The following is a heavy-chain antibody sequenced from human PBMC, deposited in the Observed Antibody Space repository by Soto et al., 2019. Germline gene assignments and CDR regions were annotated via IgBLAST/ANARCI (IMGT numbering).Heavy chain of an antibody. J-gene: IGHJ4*02. Sequence: LSLTCSVSGGSFTGDYWSWIRQPAGKGLQWIGRVFGNGAGTPIYNSLLKSRARMSADPSKRQFSLTLTSVTAADTAVYYCARDLPPYGGRRSPPTGAFEDWGQGIMVTVSS. CDR1: GGSFTGDY. D-gene: IGHD2-15*01. V-gene: IGHV4-4*07. CDR2: VFGNGAGTP. CDR3: ARDLPPYGGRRSPPTGAFED.